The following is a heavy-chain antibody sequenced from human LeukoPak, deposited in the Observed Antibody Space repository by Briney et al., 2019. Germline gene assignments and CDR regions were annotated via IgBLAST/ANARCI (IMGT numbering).Heavy chain of an antibody. CDR1: GFTFSSYS. J-gene: IGHJ4*02. CDR3: ARDSPGYCSGGNCYGPFDY. D-gene: IGHD2-15*01. V-gene: IGHV3-21*01. Sequence: PGGSXRLSCAASGFTFSSYSMNWVRQAPGKGLEWVSSISSSSSYIYYADSVKGRFTISRDNAKNSLYLQMNSLRAEDTAVYYCARDSPGYCSGGNCYGPFDYWGQGTLVTVSS. CDR2: ISSSSSYI.